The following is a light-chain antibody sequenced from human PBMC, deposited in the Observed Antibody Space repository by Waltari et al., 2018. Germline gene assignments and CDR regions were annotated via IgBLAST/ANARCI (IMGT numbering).Light chain of an antibody. CDR1: QSVSSN. V-gene: IGKV3-15*01. CDR2: GAS. CDR3: QQYANWPLT. J-gene: IGKJ4*01. Sequence: ERVMTQSPATLSVSPGERATLSCRASQSVSSNLAWYQQKPGQPPRLLIYGASTRATGSPARVSGSGSGTEFTLTISSLQSEDFAVYYCQQYANWPLTFGGGTKVEIK.